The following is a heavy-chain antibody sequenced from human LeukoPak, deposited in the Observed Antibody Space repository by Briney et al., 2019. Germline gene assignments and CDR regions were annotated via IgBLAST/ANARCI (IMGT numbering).Heavy chain of an antibody. V-gene: IGHV3-15*07. CDR1: GFTVSSNY. CDR2: IKPRTDGETT. CDR3: ITPLPYSAQ. J-gene: IGHJ4*02. Sequence: GGSLRLSCAASGFTVSSNYMTWVRQAPGKGLEWVGRIKPRTDGETTEYAAPVKGRFSISRDDSKNMLYLQMNSLKTEDTAVYYCITPLPYSAQGGQGTLVTVSS. D-gene: IGHD2-21*01.